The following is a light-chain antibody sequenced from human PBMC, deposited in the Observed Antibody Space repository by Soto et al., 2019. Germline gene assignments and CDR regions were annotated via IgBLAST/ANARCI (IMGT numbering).Light chain of an antibody. V-gene: IGKV1-16*01. CDR1: QGIKNR. CDR2: AAS. J-gene: IGKJ1*01. Sequence: DIQLTQSPSTLSASVGDRVTITCRASQGIKNRLAWFQRKPGKAPKSLIYAASKLQSGVPSRFSGSGSGTDFTLTVSSLQPEDSATYYCQHYNGYPQTFGQGTKVDIK. CDR3: QHYNGYPQT.